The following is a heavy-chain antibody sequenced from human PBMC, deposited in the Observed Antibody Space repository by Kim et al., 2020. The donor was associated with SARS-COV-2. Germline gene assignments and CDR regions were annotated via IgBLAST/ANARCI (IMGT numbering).Heavy chain of an antibody. CDR1: GFTFSSYE. Sequence: GGSLRLSCVASGFTFSSYEMNWVRQAPGKGLEWVSYISSSGSTIYYADSVKGRFTISRDNAKNSLYLQMNSLRAEDTAVYYCARDSSLRFLEWLLSDAFDIWGQGTMVTVSS. CDR3: ARDSSLRFLEWLLSDAFDI. D-gene: IGHD3-3*01. J-gene: IGHJ3*02. V-gene: IGHV3-48*03. CDR2: ISSSGSTI.